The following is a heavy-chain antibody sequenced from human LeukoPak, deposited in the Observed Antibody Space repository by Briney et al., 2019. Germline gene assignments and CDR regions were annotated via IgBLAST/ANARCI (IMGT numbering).Heavy chain of an antibody. CDR3: AAQPCSVGRCYLDY. J-gene: IGHJ4*02. Sequence: GGSLRLSCAASGDTFSSFAMHWVRQAPGKGLEWVAVISYHGRDTYYADSVKGRFTISRDNSKNTLYLQLNSLGAEDTAVYYCAAQPCSVGRCYLDYWGQGTLVTVSS. CDR1: GDTFSSFA. CDR2: ISYHGRDT. V-gene: IGHV3-30*04. D-gene: IGHD2-15*01.